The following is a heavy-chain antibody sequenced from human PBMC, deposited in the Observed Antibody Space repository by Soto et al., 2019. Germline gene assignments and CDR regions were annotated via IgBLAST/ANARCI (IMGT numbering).Heavy chain of an antibody. CDR1: RFTFSSYT. D-gene: IGHD3-3*01. CDR3: ARTGLRFLEWLFDY. J-gene: IGHJ4*02. V-gene: IGHV3-30-3*01. CDR2: ISYDGSNK. Sequence: QVQLVESGGGVVQPGRSLRLSCAASRFTFSSYTMHWVRQAPGKGLEWVAVISYDGSNKYYADSVKGRFTISRDNSXNTLYLQMNSLRAEDTAVYYCARTGLRFLEWLFDYWGQGTLVTVSS.